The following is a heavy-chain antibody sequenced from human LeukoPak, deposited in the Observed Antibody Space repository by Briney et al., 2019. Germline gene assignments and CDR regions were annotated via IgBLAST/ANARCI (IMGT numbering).Heavy chain of an antibody. CDR1: GGTFSSYA. D-gene: IGHD3-3*01. J-gene: IGHJ4*02. CDR2: IIPILGIA. V-gene: IGHV1-69*04. Sequence: GASVKVSCKASGGTFSSYAISWVRQAPGQGLEWMGRIIPILGIANYAQKFQGRVTITADKSTSTAYMELSSLRSEDTAVYYCAWTLWSGYYKEQPPDYWGQGTLVTVSS. CDR3: AWTLWSGYYKEQPPDY.